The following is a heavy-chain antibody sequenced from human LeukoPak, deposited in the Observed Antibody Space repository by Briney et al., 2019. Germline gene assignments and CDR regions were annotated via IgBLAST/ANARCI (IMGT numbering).Heavy chain of an antibody. CDR1: GGTFSSYT. CDR2: IIPILGIA. V-gene: IGHV1-69*02. D-gene: IGHD1-1*01. Sequence: SVKVSCKACGGTFSSYTISWVRQAPGQGLEWMGRIIPILGIANYAQKFQGRVTITADKSTSTAYMELSSLRSEDTAVYYCASERLGYYYMDVWGKGTTVTVSS. CDR3: ASERLGYYYMDV. J-gene: IGHJ6*03.